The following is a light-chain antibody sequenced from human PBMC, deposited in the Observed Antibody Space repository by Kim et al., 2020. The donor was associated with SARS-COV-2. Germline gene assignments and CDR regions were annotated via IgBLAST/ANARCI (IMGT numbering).Light chain of an antibody. J-gene: IGKJ5*01. CDR1: EDLNNW. Sequence: DIQMTQSPSSVSASVGDRVTITCRASEDLNNWLAWYQQKPGKAPELLIYETSTLRSGVSSRFSGSGSGTDFSLTIDSLQPEDFATYFCQQAQTFPITFGQGTRLEIK. V-gene: IGKV1-12*01. CDR2: ETS. CDR3: QQAQTFPIT.